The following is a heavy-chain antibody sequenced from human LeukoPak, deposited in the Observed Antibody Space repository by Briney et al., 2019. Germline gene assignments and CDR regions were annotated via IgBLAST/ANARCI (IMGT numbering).Heavy chain of an antibody. Sequence: SQTLSLTCTVSGGSISSGDYYWSWIRQPPGKGLEWIGYIYYSGSTYYNPSLQSRVIISVDTSKNQFSLKLTSVTAADTAVYYCARALYSMTTVTTDYWFDYWGQGTLVTVSS. CDR1: GGSISSGDYY. D-gene: IGHD4-17*01. CDR2: IYYSGST. J-gene: IGHJ4*02. V-gene: IGHV4-30-4*01. CDR3: ARALYSMTTVTTDYWFDY.